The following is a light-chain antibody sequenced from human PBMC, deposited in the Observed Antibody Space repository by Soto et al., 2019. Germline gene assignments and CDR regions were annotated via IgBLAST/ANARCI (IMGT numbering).Light chain of an antibody. Sequence: EIVLTQSPGTLSLSPGERATLSCRASQSVSSSYLAWYQKKPGQAPRLLIYGSSSRATGLPSRFSGSWSGNDFTLTISRLEPEDAAVYYCQQYGSSPWTFGQGTKVEIK. V-gene: IGKV3-20*01. J-gene: IGKJ1*01. CDR3: QQYGSSPWT. CDR1: QSVSSSY. CDR2: GSS.